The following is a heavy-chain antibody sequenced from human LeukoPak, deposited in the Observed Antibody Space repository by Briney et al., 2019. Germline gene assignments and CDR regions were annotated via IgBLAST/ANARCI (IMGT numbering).Heavy chain of an antibody. V-gene: IGHV1-18*01. CDR2: ISACNGNT. CDR1: GYTFTSYG. CDR3: ARGPNPLTYYYDSSGYYEYYFDY. J-gene: IGHJ4*02. Sequence: ASVKVSCKASGYTFTSYGISWVRQAPGQGLEWMGWISACNGNTNYAQKLQGRVTMTTDTSTSTAYMELRSLRSDDTAVYYCARGPNPLTYYYDSSGYYEYYFDYWGQGTLVTVSS. D-gene: IGHD3-22*01.